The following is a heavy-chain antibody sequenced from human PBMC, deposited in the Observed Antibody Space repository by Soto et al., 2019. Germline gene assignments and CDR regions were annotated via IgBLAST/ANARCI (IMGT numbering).Heavy chain of an antibody. J-gene: IGHJ6*03. CDR2: INPSGGST. CDR3: ARANYDILTGVDYYYYYMDV. Sequence: QVQLVQSGAEVKKPGASVKVSCKASGYTFTSYYMHWVRQAPGQGLEWMGIINPSGGSTSYAQKFQGRVTMTRDTSTSTVDMELSSLRSGDTAVYYCARANYDILTGVDYYYYYMDVWGKGTTVTVSS. V-gene: IGHV1-46*03. CDR1: GYTFTSYY. D-gene: IGHD3-9*01.